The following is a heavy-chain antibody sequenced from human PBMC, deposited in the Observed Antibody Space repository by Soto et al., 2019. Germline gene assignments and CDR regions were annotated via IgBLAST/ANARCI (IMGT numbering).Heavy chain of an antibody. V-gene: IGHV4-34*01. J-gene: IGHJ6*03. D-gene: IGHD3-10*01. CDR2: INDSGSA. Sequence: CTWIRQPPGKGLEWIGEINDSGSANHNPSLKSRVIISVDTSKNQFSLRLNSVTAADTAVYYCAGLRGYYYYIDVWGKGTTVTVSS. CDR3: AGLRGYYYYIDV.